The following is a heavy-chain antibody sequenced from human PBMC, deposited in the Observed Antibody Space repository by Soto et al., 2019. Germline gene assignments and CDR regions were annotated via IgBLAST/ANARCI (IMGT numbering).Heavy chain of an antibody. J-gene: IGHJ4*02. CDR1: GGSISSSNW. V-gene: IGHV4-4*02. CDR3: ARRSFRSGWYAGLGY. Sequence: QVQLQESGPGLVKPSGTLSLTCAVSGGSISSSNWWSWVRQPPGKGLEWIGEIYHSGSTNYNPSRKSRVTIAVDKSKNQFSLKLSSVTAADTAVYYCARRSFRSGWYAGLGYWGQGTLVTVSS. D-gene: IGHD6-19*01. CDR2: IYHSGST.